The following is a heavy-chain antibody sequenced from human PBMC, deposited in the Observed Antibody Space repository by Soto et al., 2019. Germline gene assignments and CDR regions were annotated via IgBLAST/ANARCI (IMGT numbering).Heavy chain of an antibody. Sequence: QVQLVQSGPEMKKPGASVKVSCKGSGFIFTNYGFNWVRQAPGQGPEWVGWVSAANGYTRSAQQFQDRLIMTTDSSTNTAYMELRGLGPDDTALYYCAKGRSIAVPEGSWGQGTLVTVSS. J-gene: IGHJ5*02. CDR3: AKGRSIAVPEGS. V-gene: IGHV1-18*01. D-gene: IGHD6-19*01. CDR2: VSAANGYT. CDR1: GFIFTNYG.